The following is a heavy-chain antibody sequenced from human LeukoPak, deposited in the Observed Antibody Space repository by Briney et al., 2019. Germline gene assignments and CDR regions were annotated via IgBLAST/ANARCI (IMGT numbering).Heavy chain of an antibody. D-gene: IGHD1-1*01. CDR3: ARSERYSRSDY. J-gene: IGHJ4*02. CDR2: ISSSSSYI. V-gene: IGHV3-21*01. Sequence: GGSLRLSCAASGFTFSSYSMDWVRQAPGKGLEWVSSISSSSSYIYYADSVKGRFTISRDNAKNSLYLQMNSLRAEDTAVYYCARSERYSRSDYWGQGTLVTVSS. CDR1: GFTFSSYS.